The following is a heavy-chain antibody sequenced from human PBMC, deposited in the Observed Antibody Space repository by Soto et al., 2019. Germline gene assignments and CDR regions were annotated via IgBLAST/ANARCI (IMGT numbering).Heavy chain of an antibody. CDR1: GFTFSTFA. CDR2: LSGAGDDP. D-gene: IGHD2-21*01. Sequence: GGSLRLSCAASGFTFSTFAMSWVRQAPGEGLEWVSTLSGAGDDPYYADSVKGRFTISRDNSKNTLFLHMSNLRADDTAVYHCARLVVPERSQWFDPWGQGTLVTVPS. CDR3: ARLVVPERSQWFDP. V-gene: IGHV3-23*01. J-gene: IGHJ5*02.